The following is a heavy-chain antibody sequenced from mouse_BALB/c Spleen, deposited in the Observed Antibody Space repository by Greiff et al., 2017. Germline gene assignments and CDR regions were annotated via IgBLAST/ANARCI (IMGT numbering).Heavy chain of an antibody. J-gene: IGHJ3*01. D-gene: IGHD2-4*01. CDR3: ASPMITSEWFAY. Sequence: EVMLVESGPSLVKPSQTLSLTCSVTGDSITSGYWNWIRKFPGNKLEYMGYISYSGSTYYNPSLKSRISITRDTSKNQYYLQLNSVTTEDTATYYCASPMITSEWFAYWGQGTLVTVSA. V-gene: IGHV3-8*02. CDR1: GDSITSGY. CDR2: ISYSGST.